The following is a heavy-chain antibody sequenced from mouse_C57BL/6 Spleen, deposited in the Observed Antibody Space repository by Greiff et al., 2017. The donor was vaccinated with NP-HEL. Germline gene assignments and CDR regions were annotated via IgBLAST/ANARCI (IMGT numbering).Heavy chain of an antibody. CDR2: ISSGSSTI. Sequence: EVKLMESGGGLVKPGGSLKLSCAASGFTFSDYGMHWVRQAPEKGLEWVAYISSGSSTIYYADTVKGRFTISRDNAKNTLFLQMTSLRSEDTAMYYCARGEIYYGNYEGYFDYWGQGTTLTVSS. D-gene: IGHD2-1*01. V-gene: IGHV5-17*01. CDR1: GFTFSDYG. CDR3: ARGEIYYGNYEGYFDY. J-gene: IGHJ2*01.